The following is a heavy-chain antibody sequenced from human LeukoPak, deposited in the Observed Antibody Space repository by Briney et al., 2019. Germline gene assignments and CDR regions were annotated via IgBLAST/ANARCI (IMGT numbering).Heavy chain of an antibody. Sequence: SETLSLTCTVSGYSICSADYWGWIQQPPGKALEGIGRIYHSGSTYYNPSLKSRLTIAIDTSKNQFFLKVNSVTAADTAVYYCARSGADYIWGSYRFGSWFDPWGQGTLVTVSS. D-gene: IGHD3-16*02. CDR1: GYSICSADY. V-gene: IGHV4-38-2*02. J-gene: IGHJ5*02. CDR2: IYHSGST. CDR3: ARSGADYIWGSYRFGSWFDP.